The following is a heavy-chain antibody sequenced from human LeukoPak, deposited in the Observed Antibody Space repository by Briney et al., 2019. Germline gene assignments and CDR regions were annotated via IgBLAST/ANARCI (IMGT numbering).Heavy chain of an antibody. CDR2: INQDGSEK. CDR1: GFPFSSYW. Sequence: GGSLRLSCAASGFPFSSYWMTWVRQAPGKGLEWVANINQDGSEKYYVDSVKGRFTISRDNAKNSLYLQMNSLRAEDTAVYYCARDLGWGLQGYGLDVWGQGTTVTVSS. D-gene: IGHD4-11*01. V-gene: IGHV3-7*01. CDR3: ARDLGWGLQGYGLDV. J-gene: IGHJ6*02.